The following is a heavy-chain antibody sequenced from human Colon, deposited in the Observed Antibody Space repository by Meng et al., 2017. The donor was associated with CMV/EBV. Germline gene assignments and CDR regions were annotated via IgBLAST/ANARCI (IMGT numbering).Heavy chain of an antibody. CDR1: GFTFSSYA. J-gene: IGHJ4*02. CDR2: ISYDGSNK. D-gene: IGHD3-3*01. Sequence: CADSGFTFSSYAMHWVRQAPGKGLEWVAVISYDGSNKYYADSMKGRFTISRDNSKNTLYLQMNSLRAEDTAVYHCAREAFTIFGGVDYWGQGTLVTVSS. V-gene: IGHV3-30*04. CDR3: AREAFTIFGGVDY.